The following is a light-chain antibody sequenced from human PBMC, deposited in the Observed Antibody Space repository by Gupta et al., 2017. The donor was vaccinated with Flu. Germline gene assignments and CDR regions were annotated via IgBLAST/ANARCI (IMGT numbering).Light chain of an antibody. V-gene: IGLV3-21*02. Sequence: SSVLTQPPSVSVAPGQTARITSGGNNIGSKSVHWYQQKPGQAPVLVVYDDRDRPSGIPERFSGSNSGNTATLTISRVEAGDEADYYCQMWDSSSDHWVFGGGTKLTVL. J-gene: IGLJ3*02. CDR1: NIGSKS. CDR3: QMWDSSSDHWV. CDR2: DDR.